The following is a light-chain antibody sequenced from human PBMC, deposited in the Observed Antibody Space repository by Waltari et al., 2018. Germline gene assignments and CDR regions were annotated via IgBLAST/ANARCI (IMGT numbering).Light chain of an antibody. J-gene: IGKJ1*01. CDR2: GAS. CDR1: QSVRSD. V-gene: IGKV3-15*01. Sequence: EVVLTQSPATLSVSLGERGTLSCRASQSVRSDLAWYPQKPGQAPRLIIHGASIRATGIPARFSGSGSGTEFTLTISSLQSEDSAVYYCQQYNKWPPGTFGQGTKVEIK. CDR3: QQYNKWPPGT.